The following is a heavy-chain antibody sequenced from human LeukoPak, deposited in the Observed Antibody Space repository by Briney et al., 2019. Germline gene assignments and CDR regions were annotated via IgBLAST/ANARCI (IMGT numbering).Heavy chain of an antibody. CDR1: GGSFSGYY. J-gene: IGHJ3*01. CDR2: INHSGST. CDR3: ARGNMIVVVISAFDV. D-gene: IGHD3-22*01. Sequence: KPSETLSLTCAVYGGSFSGYYWSWIRQPPGKGLGWIGEINHSGSTNYNPSLKSRVTISVDTSKNQFSLKLSSVTAADTAVYYCARGNMIVVVISAFDVWSQGTVVTVSS. V-gene: IGHV4-34*01.